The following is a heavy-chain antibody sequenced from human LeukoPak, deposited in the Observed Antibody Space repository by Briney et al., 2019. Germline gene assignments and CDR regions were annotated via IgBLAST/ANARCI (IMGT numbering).Heavy chain of an antibody. Sequence: GGSLRLSCAASGFTFSSYGMHWVRQAPGKGLEWVAVISYDGSNKYYTDSVKGRFTISRDNSKNTLYLQMNSLRAEDTAVYYCARDVDRLGMYYFDYWGQGTLVTVSS. CDR3: ARDVDRLGMYYFDY. D-gene: IGHD5-12*01. CDR1: GFTFSSYG. J-gene: IGHJ4*02. V-gene: IGHV3-30*03. CDR2: ISYDGSNK.